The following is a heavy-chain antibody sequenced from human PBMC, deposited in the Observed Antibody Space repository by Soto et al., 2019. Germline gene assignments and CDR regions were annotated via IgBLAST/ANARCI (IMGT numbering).Heavy chain of an antibody. CDR3: AKDLKIVVVDLVDY. V-gene: IGHV3-30*18. J-gene: IGHJ4*02. D-gene: IGHD3-22*01. CDR1: GFTFSSYC. CDR2: ISYDGSNK. Sequence: GGSLRLSCAASGFTFSSYCMHWVRQAPGKGLEWVAVISYDGSNKYYADSVKGRFTISRDNSKNTLYLQMNSLRAEDTAVYYCAKDLKIVVVDLVDYLGQGTLVTVSS.